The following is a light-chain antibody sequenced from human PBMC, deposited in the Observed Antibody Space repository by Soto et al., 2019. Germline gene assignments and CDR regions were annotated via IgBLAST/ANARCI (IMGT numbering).Light chain of an antibody. CDR3: CAYAGGSVLV. J-gene: IGLJ2*01. CDR1: SSDIGSYDF. V-gene: IGLV2-23*02. Sequence: QSVLTQHASVSASPGQAITISCSGSSSDIGSYDFVSWYQQYPGKAPKLAIFEVNKRHSGISDRFSGAKAGNTASLTISGLQADDEAVYYCCAYAGGSVLVFGGGTKVTVL. CDR2: EVN.